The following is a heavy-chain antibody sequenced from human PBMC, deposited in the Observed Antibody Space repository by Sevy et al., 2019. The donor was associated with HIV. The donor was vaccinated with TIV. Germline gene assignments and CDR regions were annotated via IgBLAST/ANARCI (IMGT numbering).Heavy chain of an antibody. V-gene: IGHV3-15*01. CDR1: GFTFSNAW. Sequence: GGSLRLSCAASGFTFSNAWMSWVRQAPGKGLEWIGRIKSKTDGGTTDYAAPVKGRFTISRDDSKNTLYLQMNSLKTVDTAIYYCTTDSKARGLSALLDYWGQGTLVTVSS. CDR3: TTDSKARGLSALLDY. J-gene: IGHJ4*02. CDR2: IKSKTDGGTT. D-gene: IGHD3-10*01.